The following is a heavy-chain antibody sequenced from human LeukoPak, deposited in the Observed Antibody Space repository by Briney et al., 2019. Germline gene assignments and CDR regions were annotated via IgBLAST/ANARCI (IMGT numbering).Heavy chain of an antibody. D-gene: IGHD5-18*01. CDR3: ARDRYDKCGYHDY. Sequence: RGCLRLSCAASGFTFSSYEMNWVRQVPGKGLEWVSYISGSGRAIYYADSVKGRFTISRDNAKNSLDLQMNSLRAEDTAVYYCARDRYDKCGYHDYWGQGTLVTVSS. J-gene: IGHJ4*02. V-gene: IGHV3-48*03. CDR2: ISGSGRAI. CDR1: GFTFSSYE.